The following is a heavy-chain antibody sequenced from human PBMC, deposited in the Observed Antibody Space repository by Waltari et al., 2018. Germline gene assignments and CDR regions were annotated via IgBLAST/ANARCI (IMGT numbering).Heavy chain of an antibody. CDR2: ISSSSSTI. CDR3: ARHASEGGDRYDY. Sequence: EVQLVESGGGLVQPGGSLRLSCAASGLPFSSYSMNWVRQAPGKGLEWVSYISSSSSTIYYADSVKGRFTISRDNAKNSLYLQMNSLRAEDTAVYYCARHASEGGDRYDYWGQGTLVTVSS. CDR1: GLPFSSYS. J-gene: IGHJ4*02. D-gene: IGHD2-21*02. V-gene: IGHV3-48*01.